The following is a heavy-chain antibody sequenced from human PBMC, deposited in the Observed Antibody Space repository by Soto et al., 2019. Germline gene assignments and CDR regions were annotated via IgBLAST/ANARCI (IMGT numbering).Heavy chain of an antibody. CDR2: ISAYNGNT. CDR1: GYTFTSYG. D-gene: IGHD3-9*01. V-gene: IGHV1-18*01. J-gene: IGHJ6*03. CDR3: ARGGRHYDILSLYYYYYMDV. Sequence: ASVKVSCKASGYTFTSYGISWVRKAPGQGLEWMGWISAYNGNTNYAQKLQGRVTMTTDTSTSTAYMELRSLRSDDTAVYYCARGGRHYDILSLYYYYYMDVWGKGTTVTVSS.